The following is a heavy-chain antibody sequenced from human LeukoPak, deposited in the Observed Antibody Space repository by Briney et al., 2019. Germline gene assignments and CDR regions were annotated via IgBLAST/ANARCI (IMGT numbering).Heavy chain of an antibody. CDR2: IIPLFRTT. Sequence: SVKVSCKASGGTFVNSAFTWVRQAPGQGLEWMGGIIPLFRTTNYAQRFQGRVTITAVESTSTVYMELTSLTSEDTAVYYCARVPQYDGFNYDDAWGQGTLVTVSS. CDR1: GGTFVNSA. V-gene: IGHV1-69*13. CDR3: ARVPQYDGFNYDDA. D-gene: IGHD5-24*01. J-gene: IGHJ5*02.